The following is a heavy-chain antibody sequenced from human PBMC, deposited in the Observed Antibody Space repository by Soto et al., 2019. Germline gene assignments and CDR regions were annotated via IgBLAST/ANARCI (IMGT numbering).Heavy chain of an antibody. J-gene: IGHJ4*02. CDR3: ARDLDHSSGWSGHFDY. CDR1: GYTFTSYG. CDR2: ISAYNGNT. Sequence: ASVKVSCKASGYTFTSYGISWVRQAPGQGLEWMGWISAYNGNTNYAQKLQGRVTMTTDTSTSTAYMELRSLRSDDTAVYYCARDLDHSSGWSGHFDYWGQGTLVTVSS. V-gene: IGHV1-18*01. D-gene: IGHD6-19*01.